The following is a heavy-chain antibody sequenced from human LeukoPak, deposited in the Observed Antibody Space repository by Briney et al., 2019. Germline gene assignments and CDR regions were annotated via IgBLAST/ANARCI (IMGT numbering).Heavy chain of an antibody. J-gene: IGHJ6*02. V-gene: IGHV3-7*01. CDR2: IKQDGSET. D-gene: IGHD6-19*01. Sequence: GGSLRLSCAASGFTFRSYWMTWVRQYPGKGLEWVANIKQDGSETYYADSVKGRFTISRDNAKRSLYLQMNSLRAEDTAVYYCAKDQSGWYSSYYHYGMDVWGQGTTVTVSS. CDR1: GFTFRSYW. CDR3: AKDQSGWYSSYYHYGMDV.